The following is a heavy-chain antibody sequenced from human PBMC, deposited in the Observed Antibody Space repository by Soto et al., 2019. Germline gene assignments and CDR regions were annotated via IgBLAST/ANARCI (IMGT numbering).Heavy chain of an antibody. CDR2: ISGSGGST. CDR3: AKVSNVLRFLEWLSPAYYFDY. D-gene: IGHD3-3*01. Sequence: GGSLRLSCAASGFTFSSYAMSWVRQAPGKGLEWVSAISGSGGSTYYADSVKGRFTISRDNSKNTLYLQMNSLRAEDTAVYYCAKVSNVLRFLEWLSPAYYFDYWGQGTLVTVSS. CDR1: GFTFSSYA. V-gene: IGHV3-23*01. J-gene: IGHJ4*02.